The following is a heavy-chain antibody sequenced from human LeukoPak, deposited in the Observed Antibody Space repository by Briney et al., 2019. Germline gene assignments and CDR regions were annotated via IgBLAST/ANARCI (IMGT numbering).Heavy chain of an antibody. Sequence: ASETLSLACAVYGGSFSGYYWSWIRQPPGKGLEWIGEINHSGSTNYSPSLKSRVTTSVDTSKNQFSLKLSSVTAADTAVYYCARGIRDTIVAKYYFDSWGQGTPVTVSS. CDR2: INHSGST. CDR1: GGSFSGYY. D-gene: IGHD2-21*01. V-gene: IGHV4-34*01. CDR3: ARGIRDTIVAKYYFDS. J-gene: IGHJ4*02.